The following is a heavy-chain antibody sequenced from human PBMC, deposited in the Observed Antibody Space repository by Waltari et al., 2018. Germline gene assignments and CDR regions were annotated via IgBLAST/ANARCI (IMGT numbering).Heavy chain of an antibody. CDR1: GYTFTSYD. D-gene: IGHD3-3*01. Sequence: QVQLVQSGAEVKKPGASVKVSCKASGYTFTSYDINWVRQATGQGLEWMGWMNPNSGNTGYAQKFQGRVTITRNTSISTAYMELSSLRSEDTAVYYCARSGHYDFWSGYYNNVYYYYGMDVWGQGTTVTVSS. V-gene: IGHV1-8*03. CDR3: ARSGHYDFWSGYYNNVYYYYGMDV. J-gene: IGHJ6*02. CDR2: MNPNSGNT.